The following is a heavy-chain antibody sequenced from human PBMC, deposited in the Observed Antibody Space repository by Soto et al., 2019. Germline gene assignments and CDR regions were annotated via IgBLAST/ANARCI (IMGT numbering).Heavy chain of an antibody. CDR3: KGGAIVVVPAAIGDYYGMDV. J-gene: IGHJ6*02. D-gene: IGHD2-2*01. CDR1: GGTFSSYA. Sequence: GASVKVSCKASGGTFSSYAISWVRQAPGQGLEWMGGIIPIFGTANYAQKIQGRVKITADESTSTAYMELSSLRSEDTAVYYCKGGAIVVVPAAIGDYYGMDVWGQGTTVTVSS. V-gene: IGHV1-69*13. CDR2: IIPIFGTA.